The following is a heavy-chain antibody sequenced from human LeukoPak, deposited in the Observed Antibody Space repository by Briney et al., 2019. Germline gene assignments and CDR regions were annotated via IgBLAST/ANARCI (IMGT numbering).Heavy chain of an antibody. J-gene: IGHJ6*03. Sequence: GGSLRLSCAASGFTVSSNYMSWVRQAPGKGLEWVSAISGSGGSTYYADSVKGRFTISRDNSKNTLYLQMNSLRAEDTAVYYCAKALGPPTVTTYYYYMDVWGKGTTVTVSS. D-gene: IGHD4-11*01. CDR2: ISGSGGST. V-gene: IGHV3-23*01. CDR1: GFTVSSNY. CDR3: AKALGPPTVTTYYYYMDV.